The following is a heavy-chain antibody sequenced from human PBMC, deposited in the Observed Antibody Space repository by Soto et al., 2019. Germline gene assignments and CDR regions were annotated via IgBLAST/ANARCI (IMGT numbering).Heavy chain of an antibody. CDR2: IKSKTDGGTT. J-gene: IGHJ6*02. V-gene: IGHV3-15*07. CDR3: TTDFPRITIFGVVITSGFGV. CDR1: GLTFSNAW. D-gene: IGHD3-3*01. Sequence: EVQLVESGGGLVKPGGSLRLSCAASGLTFSNAWMNWVRQAPGKGLEWVGRIKSKTDGGTTDYAAPVKGRFTISRDDSKNTLYLQLNSLKTEDTAVYYCTTDFPRITIFGVVITSGFGVWGQGTTVTVSS.